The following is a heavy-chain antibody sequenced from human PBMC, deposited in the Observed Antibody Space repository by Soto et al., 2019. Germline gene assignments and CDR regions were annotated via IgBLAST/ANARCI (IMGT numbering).Heavy chain of an antibody. J-gene: IGHJ3*02. CDR2: ISGSGGST. CDR3: AKDELVGYYDFWSGQPNDAFDI. Sequence: GGSLRLSCAASGFTFSSYAMSWVRQAPGKGLEWVSAISGSGGSTYYADSVKGRFTISRDNSKNTLYLQMNSLRAEDTAVYYCAKDELVGYYDFWSGQPNDAFDIWGQGTMVTVSS. D-gene: IGHD3-3*01. V-gene: IGHV3-23*01. CDR1: GFTFSSYA.